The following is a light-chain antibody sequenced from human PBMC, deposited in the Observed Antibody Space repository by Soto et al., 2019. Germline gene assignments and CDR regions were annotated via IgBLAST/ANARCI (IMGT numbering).Light chain of an antibody. CDR3: QSYVSSLSGSV. CDR2: GTS. J-gene: IGLJ2*01. V-gene: IGLV1-40*01. CDR1: SSNIGAGYD. Sequence: QSVLTQPPSVSGAPGQRVTISCTGSSSNIGAGYDVHWYQQLPGTAPKLLIYGTSNRPSWVPARFSGSKSGTSATLAITGLHGEHEADYYCQSYVSSLSGSVFGGGTKLTVL.